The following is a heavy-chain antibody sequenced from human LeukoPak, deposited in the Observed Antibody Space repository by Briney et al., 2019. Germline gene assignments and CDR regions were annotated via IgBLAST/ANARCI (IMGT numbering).Heavy chain of an antibody. Sequence: ASVKVSCKASGYTLTSYAMNWVRQAPGQGLEWMGWINTNTGNPTYAQGFTGRFVFSLDTSVSTAYLQVGSLKAEDTAVYYCARGRRVIALPAYYYYYYMDVWGKGTTVTVSS. CDR3: ARGRRVIALPAYYYYYYMDV. V-gene: IGHV7-4-1*01. CDR2: INTNTGNP. J-gene: IGHJ6*03. CDR1: GYTLTSYA. D-gene: IGHD3-10*01.